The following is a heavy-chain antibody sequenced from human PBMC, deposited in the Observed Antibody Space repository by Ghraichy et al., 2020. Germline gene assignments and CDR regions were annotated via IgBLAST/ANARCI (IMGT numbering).Heavy chain of an antibody. CDR2: IYYSGAT. D-gene: IGHD2-21*01. J-gene: IGHJ2*01. V-gene: IGHV4-4*02. Sequence: SQTLSLTCDVSGASIRRDWWSWVRQPPGKGLEWIAEIYYSGATNFNPSLRSRVAISMDTSNSRLFLQLTSVTAADTAVYYCGGHCFGDDCRGFEIWGRGTPVTVSS. CDR1: GASIRRDW. CDR3: GGHCFGDDCRGFEI.